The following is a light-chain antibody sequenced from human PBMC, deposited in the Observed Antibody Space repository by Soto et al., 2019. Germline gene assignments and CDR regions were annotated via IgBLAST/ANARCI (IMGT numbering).Light chain of an antibody. CDR3: QQYTRYAVT. Sequence: IQVTESPSTLSVSMGDRVTITCRASQSASTFLAWYQQKPGQAPKLLIYDASTLQSGVPSRFSASGSGTEFALTISGLQPDDFAVYYCQQYTRYAVTFGQGTMVDVK. V-gene: IGKV1-5*01. J-gene: IGKJ1*01. CDR2: DAS. CDR1: QSASTF.